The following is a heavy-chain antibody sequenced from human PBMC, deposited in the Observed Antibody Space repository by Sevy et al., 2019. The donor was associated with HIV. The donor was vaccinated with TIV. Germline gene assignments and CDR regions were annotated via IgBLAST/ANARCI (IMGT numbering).Heavy chain of an antibody. J-gene: IGHJ2*01. V-gene: IGHV4-59*12. CDR3: ARVRRRPPVVDSNWYFDV. D-gene: IGHD3-22*01. CDR2: VYHSGTT. Sequence: SETLSLTCAVSGASTTSYYWNWIRQSPGKGLEWIAYVYHSGTTSYNPSLKSRVSISLDTSRKQFSLTLYSVTAADTAIYYCARVRRRPPVVDSNWYFDVWGRGTLVTVSS. CDR1: GASTTSYY.